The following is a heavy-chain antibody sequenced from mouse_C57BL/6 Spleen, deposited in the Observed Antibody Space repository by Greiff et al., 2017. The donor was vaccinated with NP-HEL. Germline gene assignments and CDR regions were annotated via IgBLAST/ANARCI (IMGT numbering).Heavy chain of an antibody. J-gene: IGHJ4*01. CDR1: GFNIKDDY. D-gene: IGHD3-2*02. CDR3: TTSYSGYVQQYYYAMDY. Sequence: EVQLQQSGAELVRPGASVKLSCTASGFNIKDDYMHWVKQRPEQGLEWIGWIDPENGDTEYASKFQGKATITADTSSNTAYLQLSSLTSEDTAVYYCTTSYSGYVQQYYYAMDYWGQGTSVTVSS. V-gene: IGHV14-4*01. CDR2: IDPENGDT.